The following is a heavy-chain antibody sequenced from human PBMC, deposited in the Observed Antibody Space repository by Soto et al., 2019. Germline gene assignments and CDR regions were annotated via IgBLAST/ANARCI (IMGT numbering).Heavy chain of an antibody. J-gene: IGHJ5*02. D-gene: IGHD5-12*01. V-gene: IGHV4-30-4*01. CDR2: IYYSGST. CDR3: ARALRVPTQQNWFDP. CDR1: GGSSCGGGYY. Sequence: PSEILSLTCTVSGGSSCGGGYYGSWIREPPGKGLEWIGYIYYSGSTYYNPSIKSRVTISVDTSKNQFSLKLSSVTAADTAVYYCARALRVPTQQNWFDPWGQGTLVTVSS.